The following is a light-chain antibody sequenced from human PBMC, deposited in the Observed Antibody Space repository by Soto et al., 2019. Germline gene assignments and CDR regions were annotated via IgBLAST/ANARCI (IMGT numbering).Light chain of an antibody. CDR1: QSVSSSY. J-gene: IGKJ1*01. Sequence: EIALTQSPGTLSLSPGERGTLSCRASQSVSSSYLAWYQQKPGQAPRLLIYGASSRATGIPDRFSGSGSGTDFTLTISRLEPEDFAVYYCQHYGSSSWTFGQGTKVDIK. CDR3: QHYGSSSWT. V-gene: IGKV3-20*01. CDR2: GAS.